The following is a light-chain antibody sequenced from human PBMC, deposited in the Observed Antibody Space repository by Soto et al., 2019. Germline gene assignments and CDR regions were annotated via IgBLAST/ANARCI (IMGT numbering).Light chain of an antibody. V-gene: IGKV3-11*01. CDR2: DAS. Sequence: EIVLTQSPATLSLSPGERATLSCRASQSVSSYLAWYQQKPGQAPRPLIYDASNRATGIPARFSGSGSGTDFTLTISSLEPEDFAVYYCQQRSNWPSSFTFGPGTKVDIK. CDR3: QQRSNWPSSFT. J-gene: IGKJ3*01. CDR1: QSVSSY.